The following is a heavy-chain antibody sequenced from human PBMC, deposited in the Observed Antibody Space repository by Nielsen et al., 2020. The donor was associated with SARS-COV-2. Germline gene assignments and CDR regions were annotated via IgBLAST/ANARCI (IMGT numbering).Heavy chain of an antibody. CDR1: GFTFGDYA. J-gene: IGHJ4*02. CDR2: IRSKAYGGTT. V-gene: IGHV3-49*03. CDR3: TRGSYDFWIGSLSTGYYFDY. Sequence: GGSLRLSCTASGFTFGDYAMSWFRQAPGKGLEWVGFIRSKAYGGTTEYAASVKGRFTISRDDSKSIAYLQMNSLKTEDTAVYYCTRGSYDFWIGSLSTGYYFDYWGQGTLVTVSS. D-gene: IGHD3-3*01.